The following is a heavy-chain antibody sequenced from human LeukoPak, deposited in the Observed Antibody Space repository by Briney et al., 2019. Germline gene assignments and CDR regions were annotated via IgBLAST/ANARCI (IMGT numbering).Heavy chain of an antibody. D-gene: IGHD3-9*01. V-gene: IGHV3-23*01. CDR2: ISGSGGST. J-gene: IGHJ4*02. CDR3: AKDLNIDILTGYQFDY. CDR1: GFTFSSYA. Sequence: GGSLRLSCAASGFTFSSYAMSWVRQAPGKGLEWVSAISGSGGSTYYADPVKGRFTISRDNSKNTLYLQMNSLRAEDTAVYYCAKDLNIDILTGYQFDYWGQGTLVTVSS.